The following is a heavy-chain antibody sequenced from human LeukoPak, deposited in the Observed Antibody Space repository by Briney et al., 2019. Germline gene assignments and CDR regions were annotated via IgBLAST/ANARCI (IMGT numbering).Heavy chain of an antibody. CDR2: IYPGDSDT. CDR3: ARVHYYETSDWGNYFDY. CDR1: GYSFITYW. Sequence: GESLKISCKGSGYSFITYWIGWVRQMPGKGLEWMGIIYPGDSDTRYSPSFQGQVTISADKSISTAYLQWSSLKASDTAMYYCARVHYYETSDWGNYFDYWGQGTLVTVSS. D-gene: IGHD3-22*01. V-gene: IGHV5-51*01. J-gene: IGHJ4*02.